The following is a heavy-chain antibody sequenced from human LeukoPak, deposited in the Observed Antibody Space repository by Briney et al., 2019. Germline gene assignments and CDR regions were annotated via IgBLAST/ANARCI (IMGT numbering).Heavy chain of an antibody. CDR1: GFTFSNYY. Sequence: GGSLRLSCAASGFTFSNYYMTWIRQAPGKGLQWISFISDSGNTIYYADSVEGRFTISRDNAKNSLYLQMHSLGAEDTAMYYCARSTLPGRSGRTEFFQHWGQGTLVTVSS. J-gene: IGHJ1*01. CDR3: ARSTLPGRSGRTEFFQH. CDR2: ISDSGNTI. D-gene: IGHD6-19*01. V-gene: IGHV3-11*01.